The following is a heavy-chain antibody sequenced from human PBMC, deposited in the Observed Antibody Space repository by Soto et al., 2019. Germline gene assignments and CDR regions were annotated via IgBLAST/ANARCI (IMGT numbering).Heavy chain of an antibody. Sequence: EVRLLESGGGLIQPGGSLRLSCAASGFTFSSYAMSWVRQAPGKGLEWVSTISASGGSTYYADSVKGRFTISRDNSKNTLYLQMNSLRAEDTAVYYCPKGGTVVTPDFDYWGQGTLVTVSS. CDR2: ISASGGST. J-gene: IGHJ4*02. CDR3: PKGGTVVTPDFDY. V-gene: IGHV3-23*01. CDR1: GFTFSSYA. D-gene: IGHD2-21*02.